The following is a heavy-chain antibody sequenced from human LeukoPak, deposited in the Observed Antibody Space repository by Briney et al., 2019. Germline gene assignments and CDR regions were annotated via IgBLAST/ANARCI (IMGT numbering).Heavy chain of an antibody. CDR2: LSAYDGVA. V-gene: IGHV1-18*01. J-gene: IGHJ4*02. Sequence: ASVKVSCKASGYSFSSFGVSWLRRAPGQGLEWMGWLSAYDGVAKYAQKVQDRVTMTTDTSTNTAYIELRSLRSDDSAIYYCASHLAGSGTFDYWGQGALVTVSS. D-gene: IGHD1-26*01. CDR1: GYSFSSFG. CDR3: ASHLAGSGTFDY.